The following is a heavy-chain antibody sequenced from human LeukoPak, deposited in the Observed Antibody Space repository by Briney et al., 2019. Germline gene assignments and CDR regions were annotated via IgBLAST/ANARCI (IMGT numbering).Heavy chain of an antibody. CDR3: ATFAGVVPGGLLL. D-gene: IGHD2-2*01. CDR1: GFTSSAFW. J-gene: IGHJ6*04. CDR2: RKKDGSEK. Sequence: PGGSLSRSGVASGFTSSAFWLGWVGRPPGQGLKGGANRKKDGSEKEYEDSVKGRFSIFRDNAKNSVYLQMNSLRAEDTAVYYCATFAGVVPGGLLLWGKGTTVIVSS. V-gene: IGHV3-7*01.